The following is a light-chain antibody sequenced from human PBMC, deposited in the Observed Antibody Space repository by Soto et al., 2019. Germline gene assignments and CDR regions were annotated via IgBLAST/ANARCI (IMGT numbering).Light chain of an antibody. CDR2: AAS. CDR1: QSISSY. V-gene: IGKV1-39*01. CDR3: QQSYSLPYT. Sequence: DIQMTQSPSSLSASVGDRVTITCRASQSISSYLNWYQQKPGKAPKVLIYAASSLQSGVPSRFSGSGSGADFTLTISSLQPEDCATYFCQQSYSLPYTFGQGTKVDIK. J-gene: IGKJ2*01.